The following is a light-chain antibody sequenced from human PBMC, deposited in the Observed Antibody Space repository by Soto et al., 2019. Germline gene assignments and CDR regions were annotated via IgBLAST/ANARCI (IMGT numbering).Light chain of an antibody. Sequence: QSVLTQPPSVSGAPGQRVTISCTGSSSNIGAGYDVHWYQQLPGTAPKLLIYGNSNRPSGVPDRFSGSTSGTSASLAITGLQADDEADYYCQSYDSSVTLRVFGTGTKVTVL. V-gene: IGLV1-40*01. CDR2: GNS. J-gene: IGLJ1*01. CDR3: QSYDSSVTLRV. CDR1: SSNIGAGYD.